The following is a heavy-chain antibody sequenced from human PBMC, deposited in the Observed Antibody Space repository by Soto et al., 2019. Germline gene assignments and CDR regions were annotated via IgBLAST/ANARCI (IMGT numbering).Heavy chain of an antibody. V-gene: IGHV1-58*01. CDR1: GFTFTSSA. J-gene: IGHJ6*02. CDR3: AADFGITRYYYYGMDV. Sequence: QMQLVQSGPEVKKPGTSVKVSCKASGFTFTSSAVQWVRQARGQRLEWIGWIVVGSGNTNYAQKFQERVTITRDMSTSTAYMELSSLRSEVTSVYYCAADFGITRYYYYGMDVWGQGTTVTVSS. D-gene: IGHD3-3*01. CDR2: IVVGSGNT.